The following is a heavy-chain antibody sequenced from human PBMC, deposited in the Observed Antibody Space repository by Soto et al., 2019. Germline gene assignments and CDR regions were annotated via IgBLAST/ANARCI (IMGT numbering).Heavy chain of an antibody. V-gene: IGHV5-51*01. CDR1: GYSFTSYW. CDR2: IYPGDSDT. CDR3: ASRYYDSSGYSDDAFDI. Sequence: GESLKISCKGSGYSFTSYWIGWVRQMPGKGLEWMGIIYPGDSDTRYSPSFQGHVTISADKSISTAYLQWSSLKASDTAMYYCASRYYDSSGYSDDAFDIWGQGTMVTVSS. D-gene: IGHD3-22*01. J-gene: IGHJ3*02.